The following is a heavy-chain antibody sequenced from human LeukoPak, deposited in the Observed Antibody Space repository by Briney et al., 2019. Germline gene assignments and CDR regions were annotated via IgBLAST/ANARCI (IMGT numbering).Heavy chain of an antibody. D-gene: IGHD6-19*01. J-gene: IGHJ4*02. CDR1: GFTFSSYG. Sequence: GGTLRLSCEASGFTFSSYGMSWVRQAPGRGLEWVSAMSGSGGSTYYADSVKGRFTISRDNSKNTLYLQMNSLRAEDTAVYYCARDLAVAGTDYWGQGTLVTVSS. CDR2: MSGSGGST. V-gene: IGHV3-23*01. CDR3: ARDLAVAGTDY.